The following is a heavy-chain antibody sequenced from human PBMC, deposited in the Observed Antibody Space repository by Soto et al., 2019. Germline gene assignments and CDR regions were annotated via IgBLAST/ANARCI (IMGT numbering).Heavy chain of an antibody. D-gene: IGHD3-16*01. CDR3: ARVLWRIDY. J-gene: IGHJ4*02. CDR2: NKHDGSEK. V-gene: IGHV3-7*01. CDR1: GFTFSSYW. Sequence: EVQLVESGGGLVQPGGSLRLSCAASGFTFSSYWISWVRQDPGKGLGWVANNKHDGSEKYYGDSVKGRLTISRDNAKHTQHLQRNSLRAEDTAVYYCARVLWRIDYVGQGALVAVST.